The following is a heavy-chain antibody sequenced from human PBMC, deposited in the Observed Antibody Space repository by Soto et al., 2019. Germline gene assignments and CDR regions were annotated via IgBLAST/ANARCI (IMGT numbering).Heavy chain of an antibody. J-gene: IGHJ6*02. V-gene: IGHV4-4*07. D-gene: IGHD3-10*01. CDR2: IYNGGNT. CDR1: GASISSYY. CDR3: ARDGSESYGLDV. Sequence: PXETLSVTCPVSGASISSYYWSGIRQSAGKGLEWIGRIYNGGNTQYNPSLKSRVTMSADTSKNQFSLGLNSVTAADTAVYYCARDGSESYGLDVWGQGTKVTVYS.